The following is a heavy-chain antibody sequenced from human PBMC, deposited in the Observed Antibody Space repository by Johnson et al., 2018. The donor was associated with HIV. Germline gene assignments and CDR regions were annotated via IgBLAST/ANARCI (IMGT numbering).Heavy chain of an antibody. V-gene: IGHV3-23*04. CDR3: IQLDAFDI. CDR2: IGSDSIT. J-gene: IGHJ3*02. D-gene: IGHD5-18*01. CDR1: GFTFSSYA. Sequence: VQLVESGGGLVQPGGSLRLSCAASGFTFSSYAMSWVSQAPGKGLEWVSGIGSDSITYYADSVQGRFTISRDNSKNTLDLQMNRLRAQDTAVYYCIQLDAFDIWGQGTMVTVSS.